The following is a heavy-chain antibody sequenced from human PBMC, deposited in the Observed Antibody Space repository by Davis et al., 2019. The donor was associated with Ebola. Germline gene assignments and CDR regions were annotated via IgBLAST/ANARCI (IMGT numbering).Heavy chain of an antibody. CDR1: GFTFSVYY. J-gene: IGHJ4*02. CDR2: ISSSASYK. Sequence: GESLKISCAASGFTFSVYYMSWIRQAPGKGPEWVSSISSSASYKNYADSVKGRFTISRDDAKKSLYLQMDSLRAEDTAVYYCASVLGEPGYWGQGTLVTVSS. D-gene: IGHD1-26*01. V-gene: IGHV3-11*06. CDR3: ASVLGEPGY.